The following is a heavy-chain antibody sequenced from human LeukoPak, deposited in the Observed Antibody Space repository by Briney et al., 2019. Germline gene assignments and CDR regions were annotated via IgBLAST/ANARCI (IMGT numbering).Heavy chain of an antibody. CDR2: MYHSGST. J-gene: IGHJ4*02. CDR3: ARGALMWFGAKMEYYFDS. V-gene: IGHV4-38-2*02. CDR1: GYSLSSGYD. D-gene: IGHD3-10*01. Sequence: SETLSLTCTVPGYSLSSGYDWGWIRQPPGKGLEWIGNMYHSGSTNYNPSLKSRVTISLDMSKNQFSLSLKSVTAADTAMYYCARGALMWFGAKMEYYFDSWGQGTPLTASS.